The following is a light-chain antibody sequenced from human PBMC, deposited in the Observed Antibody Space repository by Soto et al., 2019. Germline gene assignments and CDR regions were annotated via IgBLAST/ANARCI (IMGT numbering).Light chain of an antibody. CDR1: SSDVGTYNR. CDR2: EVS. J-gene: IGLJ3*02. V-gene: IGLV2-18*02. Sequence: QSALTQPPSVSGSPGQSVTISCSGTSSDVGTYNRVSWYQQPPGTAPKLIIYEVSYRPSGVPDRFSGSKSGNAASLTISGLQAEDEADYYCTSYRSGNTLVFGGGTKLTVL. CDR3: TSYRSGNTLV.